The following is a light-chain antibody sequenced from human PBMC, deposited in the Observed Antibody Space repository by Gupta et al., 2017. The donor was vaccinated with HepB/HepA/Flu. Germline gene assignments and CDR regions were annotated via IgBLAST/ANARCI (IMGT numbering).Light chain of an antibody. CDR2: DVT. Sequence: QSALTQPRSVSGSPGQSVTISCTTTSSYVATYNFVYWYQQHPGKVPKLMIYDVTKRPSGVPDRFSGSKSGNTASLTISGLQAEDEAEYYCCSYAAYNTWVFGGGTKVTVL. V-gene: IGLV2-11*01. J-gene: IGLJ3*02. CDR3: CSYAAYNTWV. CDR1: SSYVATYNF.